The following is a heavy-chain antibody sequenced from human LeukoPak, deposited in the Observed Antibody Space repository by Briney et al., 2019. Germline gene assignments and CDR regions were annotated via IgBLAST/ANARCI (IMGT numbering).Heavy chain of an antibody. CDR1: GFTFSDSA. D-gene: IGHD6-13*01. CDR3: VRDLQRHYLGVAVAGRRRWFDP. CDR2: INSDGSST. J-gene: IGHJ5*02. V-gene: IGHV3-74*01. Sequence: GGSLRLPCAASGFTFSDSAMHWVRQASGKGLVWVSRINSDGSSTNYADSVKGRFTISRDNAKNTLYLQMNSLRAEDTAIYYCVRDLQRHYLGVAVAGRRRWFDPWGQGTLVTVSS.